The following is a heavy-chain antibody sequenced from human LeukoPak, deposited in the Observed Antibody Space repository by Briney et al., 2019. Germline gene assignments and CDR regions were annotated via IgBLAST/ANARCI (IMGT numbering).Heavy chain of an antibody. CDR2: ISTDGSIT. Sequence: GGSLRLSCVASGFTLSNYWIHWVCQAPGKGLVWVSRISTDGSITSYADSVKGRFTVSRDNAKNTLFLQMSSLRAEDTAVYYCVRAQWGFDYWGQGTLVTVSS. CDR3: VRAQWGFDY. J-gene: IGHJ4*02. D-gene: IGHD3-16*01. CDR1: GFTLSNYW. V-gene: IGHV3-74*01.